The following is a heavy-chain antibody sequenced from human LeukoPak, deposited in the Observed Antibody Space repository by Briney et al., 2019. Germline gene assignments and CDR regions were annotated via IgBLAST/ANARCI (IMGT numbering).Heavy chain of an antibody. CDR3: ARAGGYCSSTSCYTLDYYYYGMDV. J-gene: IGHJ6*02. CDR1: SYTFTSYG. CDR2: ISAYNGNT. D-gene: IGHD2-2*02. V-gene: IGHV1-18*01. Sequence: ASVKVSCKASSYTFTSYGISWVRQAPGQGLEWMGWISAYNGNTNYAQKLQGRVTMTTDTSTSTAYMELRSLRSDDTAVYYCARAGGYCSSTSCYTLDYYYYGMDVWGQGTTVTVSS.